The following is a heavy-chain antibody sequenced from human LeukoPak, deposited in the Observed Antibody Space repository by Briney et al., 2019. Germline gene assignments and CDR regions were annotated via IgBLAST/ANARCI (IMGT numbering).Heavy chain of an antibody. CDR3: ATDDALRGYSGYYSSEGNWFDP. V-gene: IGHV1-24*01. CDR1: GYTLTELS. Sequence: ASVKVSCKVSGYTLTELSMHWVRQALGKGLEWMGGFDPEDGETIYAQKFQGRVTMTEDTSTDTAYMELSSLRSEDTAVYYCATDDALRGYSGYYSSEGNWFDPWGQGTLVTVSS. J-gene: IGHJ5*02. CDR2: FDPEDGET. D-gene: IGHD5-12*01.